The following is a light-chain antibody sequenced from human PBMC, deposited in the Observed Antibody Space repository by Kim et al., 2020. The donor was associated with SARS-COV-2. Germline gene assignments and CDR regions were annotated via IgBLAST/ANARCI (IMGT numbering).Light chain of an antibody. CDR1: SLRSYY. CDR3: NSRDSSGNHNV. CDR2: GKN. J-gene: IGLJ1*01. Sequence: ALGQTVRITCQGDSLRSYYASWYQQTPGQAPVLVIYGKNNRPSGISDRFSGSSSGNTASLTIAGAQAEDEAVCYCNSRDSSGNHNVFGTGTKVTVL. V-gene: IGLV3-19*01.